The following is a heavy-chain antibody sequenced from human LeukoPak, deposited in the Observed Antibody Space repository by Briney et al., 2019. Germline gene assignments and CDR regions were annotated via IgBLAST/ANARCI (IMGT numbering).Heavy chain of an antibody. D-gene: IGHD2-2*02. CDR3: ANLDRVPAAIRDAFDI. CDR2: ISYDGSNK. CDR1: GFTFSSYA. V-gene: IGHV3-30-3*01. Sequence: GRSLRLSCAASGFTFSSYAMHWVRQAPGKGLEWVAVISYDGSNKYYADSVKGRFTISRDNSKNTLYLQMNSLRAEDTAVYYCANLDRVPAAIRDAFDIWGQGTMVTVSS. J-gene: IGHJ3*02.